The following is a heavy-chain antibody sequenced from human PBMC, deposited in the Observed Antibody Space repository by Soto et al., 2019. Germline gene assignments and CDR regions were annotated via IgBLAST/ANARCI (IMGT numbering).Heavy chain of an antibody. CDR3: ARGTDDDFWSGPSLDY. CDR1: GDSVSSNSAA. V-gene: IGHV6-1*01. CDR2: TYYRSKWYN. D-gene: IGHD3-3*01. Sequence: SQTLSLTCAISGDSVSSNSAAWNWIRQSPSRGLERLGRTYYRSKWYNDYAVSVKSRITINPDTSKNQFSLQLNSVTPEDTAVYYCARGTDDDFWSGPSLDYWGQGTLVTVSS. J-gene: IGHJ4*02.